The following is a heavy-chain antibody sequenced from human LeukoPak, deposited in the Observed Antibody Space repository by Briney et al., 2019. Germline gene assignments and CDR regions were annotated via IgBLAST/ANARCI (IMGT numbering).Heavy chain of an antibody. D-gene: IGHD3-3*01. J-gene: IGHJ6*03. CDR3: ARGVSVTIFGMDYYYYYMDV. Sequence: SVKVSCKASGGTFSSYAISWVRQAPGQGLEWMGRIIPILGIANYAQKFQGRVTITADKSTSTAYMELSSLRSEDTAVYYCARGVSVTIFGMDYYYYYMDVWGKGTTVTVSS. V-gene: IGHV1-69*04. CDR1: GGTFSSYA. CDR2: IIPILGIA.